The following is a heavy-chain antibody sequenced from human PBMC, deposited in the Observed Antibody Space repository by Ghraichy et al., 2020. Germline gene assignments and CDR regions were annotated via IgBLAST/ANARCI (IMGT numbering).Heavy chain of an antibody. CDR2: ISYSGSP. CDR1: GGSISSSNYY. CDR3: ARRGVNTGYDFIDY. J-gene: IGHJ4*02. D-gene: IGHD5-12*01. Sequence: SETLSLTCTVSGGSISSSNYYWGWIRQPPGKGLEWIGSISYSGSPYFNPSLKSRVTISVGTSKNHFSLKLSSVTAADTAVYYCARRGVNTGYDFIDYWGQGTLVTVSS. V-gene: IGHV4-39*01.